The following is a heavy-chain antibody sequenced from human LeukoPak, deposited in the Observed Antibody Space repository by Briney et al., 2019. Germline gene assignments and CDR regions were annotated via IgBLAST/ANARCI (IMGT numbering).Heavy chain of an antibody. D-gene: IGHD7-27*01. V-gene: IGHV4-59*02. CDR3: ASRKLGNDY. J-gene: IGHJ4*01. CDR2: IYYNGSS. CDR1: GGSVSDYY. Sequence: SETLSLTCTVAGGSVSDYYWSWIRQSPAKGLEWIGYIYYNGSSSYNPSLRSRVTISADTSKNQFSLKLSSVTAADTAVYYCASRKLGNDYWGQGTLVTVSS.